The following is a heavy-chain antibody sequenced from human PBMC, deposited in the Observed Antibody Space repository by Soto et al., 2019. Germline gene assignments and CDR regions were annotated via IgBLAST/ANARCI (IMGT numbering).Heavy chain of an antibody. CDR2: ISYDGSNK. Sequence: QVQLVESGGGVVQPGRSLRLSCAASGFTFSSYGMHWARQAPGKGLEWVAVISYDGSNKYYADSVKGRFTISRDNSKNTLYLQMNSLRAEDTAVYYCAKDPQLYYYDSSGYYPYYFDYWGQGTLVTVSS. J-gene: IGHJ4*02. D-gene: IGHD3-22*01. CDR3: AKDPQLYYYDSSGYYPYYFDY. CDR1: GFTFSSYG. V-gene: IGHV3-30*18.